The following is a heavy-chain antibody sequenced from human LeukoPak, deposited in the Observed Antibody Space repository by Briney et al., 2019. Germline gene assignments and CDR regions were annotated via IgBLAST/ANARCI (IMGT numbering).Heavy chain of an antibody. Sequence: GESLKISCKGSGYSFTSYWIGWVRQMPGKGLEWMGIIYPGDSDTRYSPSFQGQVTISADKSISTAYLQWSSLKASDTAMYYCARHIVVGSGSRAPNQYYFGYWGQGTLVTVSS. V-gene: IGHV5-51*01. D-gene: IGHD3-10*01. CDR2: IYPGDSDT. J-gene: IGHJ4*02. CDR3: ARHIVVGSGSRAPNQYYFGY. CDR1: GYSFTSYW.